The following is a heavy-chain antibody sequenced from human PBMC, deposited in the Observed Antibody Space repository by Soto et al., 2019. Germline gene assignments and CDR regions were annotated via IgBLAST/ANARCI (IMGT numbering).Heavy chain of an antibody. V-gene: IGHV3-21*02. CDR3: ARDSRFWEV. J-gene: IGHJ6*02. CDR1: GFTFSPYN. CDR2: ITGSSSDK. D-gene: IGHD2-2*01. Sequence: EVQLVDSGGGLVKPGGSLRLSCAASGFTFSPYNMNWVRQAPGKGLEWVSSITGSSSDKYYADSVKGRFTISRDNAKNSLYLQMNSLRVDDTAEDYYARDSRFWEVWGQGTTFTVSS.